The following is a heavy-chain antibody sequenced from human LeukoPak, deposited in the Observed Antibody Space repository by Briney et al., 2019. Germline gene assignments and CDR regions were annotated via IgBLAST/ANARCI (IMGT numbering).Heavy chain of an antibody. J-gene: IGHJ5*02. Sequence: PGGSLRLSCAASGFTFSSYSMNWVRQAPGKGLEWVANIKQDGSEKYYVDSVKGRFTISRDNAKNSLYLQMNSLRAEDTAVYYCARAASTVVPAALNWFDPWGQGTLVTVSS. CDR2: IKQDGSEK. V-gene: IGHV3-7*01. D-gene: IGHD2-2*01. CDR3: ARAASTVVPAALNWFDP. CDR1: GFTFSSYS.